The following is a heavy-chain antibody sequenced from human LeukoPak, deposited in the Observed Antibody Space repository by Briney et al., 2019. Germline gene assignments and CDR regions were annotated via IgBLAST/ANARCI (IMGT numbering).Heavy chain of an antibody. Sequence: SETLSLTCTVSGGSISSYYWSWIRQPPGKGLEWIGYIYYSGSTNYNPSLKSRVTISVDTSKNRFSLKLSSVTAADTAVYYCARDGVGATIWGQGTMVTVSS. CDR2: IYYSGST. J-gene: IGHJ3*02. CDR3: ARDGVGATI. D-gene: IGHD1-26*01. V-gene: IGHV4-59*01. CDR1: GGSISSYY.